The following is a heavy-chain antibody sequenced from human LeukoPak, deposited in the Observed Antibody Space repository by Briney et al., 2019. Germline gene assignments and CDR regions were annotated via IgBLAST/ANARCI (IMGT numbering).Heavy chain of an antibody. CDR1: GFTFYDSG. CDR2: VSWNSGSI. CDR3: KKDEGTGTSYYYSVIHV. D-gene: IGHD1/OR15-1a*01. V-gene: IGHV3-9*01. Sequence: GGSLRLSCAASGFTFYDSGRLWLPPAQGQGLEWLSGVSWNSGSIAQTLSVRVRFTTYRDTAKNSLYLQINSLRTEDTALYYCKKDEGTGTSYYYSVIHVWGEGTTLTVS. J-gene: IGHJ6*01.